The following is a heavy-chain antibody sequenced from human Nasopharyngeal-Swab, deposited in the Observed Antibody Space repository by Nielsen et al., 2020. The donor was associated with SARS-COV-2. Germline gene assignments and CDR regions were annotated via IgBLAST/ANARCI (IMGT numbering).Heavy chain of an antibody. J-gene: IGHJ5*02. D-gene: IGHD3-10*01. V-gene: IGHV4-4*07. Sequence: SDTLSLTCTVSGDSVNTYYWTWIRQPAGTGLEWIGRVHSSGTTLYNPSLKSRVTMSVDTSKNQFSLNLKSVTAADTAVYYCARFLYVSRNYNWFDPWGQGTLVTVSS. CDR2: VHSSGTT. CDR1: GDSVNTYY. CDR3: ARFLYVSRNYNWFDP.